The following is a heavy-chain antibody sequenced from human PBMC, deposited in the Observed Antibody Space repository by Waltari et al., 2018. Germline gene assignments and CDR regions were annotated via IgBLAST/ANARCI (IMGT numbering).Heavy chain of an antibody. CDR3: AKGRGSGWYVVDY. Sequence: EVQLLESGGGLVQPGGSLRLSCAASGFTFSSYAMNWVRQAPGKGLEWVSAIVGSGGSTFYAASVTGRFTISRDNSKNTLYLQMNSLRVEDTAVYYCAKGRGSGWYVVDYWGQGTLVTVSS. J-gene: IGHJ4*02. CDR1: GFTFSSYA. V-gene: IGHV3-23*01. CDR2: IVGSGGST. D-gene: IGHD6-19*01.